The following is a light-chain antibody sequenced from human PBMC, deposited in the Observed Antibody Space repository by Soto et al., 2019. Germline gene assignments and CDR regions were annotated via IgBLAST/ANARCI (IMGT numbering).Light chain of an antibody. V-gene: IGKV4-1*01. Sequence: DIVMTQSPDSLAVSLGERATINCKSSQSVLYSSNNKNYLAWYQQKPGQPPKLLIYWASTRESGVPDRFSGSGSGTDLTLTISRLQAEDVAVYYCQQYYSTPDTFGQGTKLEIK. CDR1: QSVLYSSNNKNY. CDR2: WAS. CDR3: QQYYSTPDT. J-gene: IGKJ2*01.